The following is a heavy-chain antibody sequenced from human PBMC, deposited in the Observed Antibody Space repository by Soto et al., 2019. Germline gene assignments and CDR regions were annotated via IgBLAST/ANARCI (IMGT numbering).Heavy chain of an antibody. CDR1: GFTFSSYA. CDR3: AKDLKFLGSGYDQFDY. Sequence: PGGSLRLSCAASGFTFSSYAMSWVRQAPGKGLEWVSALSGSGYSTDYADSVKGRFTISRDNSKNTLYLQMNSLRAEDTAVYYCAKDLKFLGSGYDQFDYWGQGTLVTVSS. J-gene: IGHJ4*02. CDR2: LSGSGYST. D-gene: IGHD3-22*01. V-gene: IGHV3-23*01.